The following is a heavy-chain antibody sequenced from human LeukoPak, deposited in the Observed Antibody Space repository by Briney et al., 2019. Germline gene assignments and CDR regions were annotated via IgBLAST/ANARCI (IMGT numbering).Heavy chain of an antibody. CDR2: ISSSGSTI. J-gene: IGHJ3*02. CDR3: ARGVCTNGVCYVWGRDDAFDI. V-gene: IGHV3-11*04. Sequence: GGSLRLSCAASGFTFSDYYMSWIRQAPGKGLEWVSYISSSGSTIYYADSVKGRFTISRDNAKNSLYLQMNSLRAEDTAVYYCARGVCTNGVCYVWGRDDAFDIWGQGTMVTVSS. CDR1: GFTFSDYY. D-gene: IGHD2-8*01.